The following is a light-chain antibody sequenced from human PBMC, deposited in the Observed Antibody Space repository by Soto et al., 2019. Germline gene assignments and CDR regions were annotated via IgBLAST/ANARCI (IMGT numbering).Light chain of an antibody. J-gene: IGLJ1*01. CDR1: SSDIGGYNY. V-gene: IGLV2-14*01. CDR3: SSYASTITYV. Sequence: QSVLTQPASVSGSPGQSITISCTGTSSDIGGYNYVSWYQQHPDKVPKLMIYEVSNRPSGVSFRFSGSKSGNTASLTISGLQAEDEADYYCSSYASTITYVFGTGTKVTVL. CDR2: EVS.